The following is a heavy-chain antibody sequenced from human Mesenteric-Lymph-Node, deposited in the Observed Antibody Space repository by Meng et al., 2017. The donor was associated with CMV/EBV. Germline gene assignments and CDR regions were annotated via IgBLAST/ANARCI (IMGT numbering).Heavy chain of an antibody. CDR1: GCTFSDHY. CDR2: TRNKANSYTT. CDR3: VRASTSSWKDYFDY. J-gene: IGHJ4*02. V-gene: IGHV3-72*01. Sequence: SGCTFSDHYRDWVRQAPGKGLEWLGRTRNKANSYTTEYAASVKGRFTISRDNSKNSLYLQMNSLKTEDTAVYYCVRASTSSWKDYFDYWGQGTLVTVSS. D-gene: IGHD6-13*01.